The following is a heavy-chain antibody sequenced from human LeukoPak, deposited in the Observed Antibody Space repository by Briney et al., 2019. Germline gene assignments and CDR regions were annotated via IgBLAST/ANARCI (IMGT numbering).Heavy chain of an antibody. CDR1: GYTFTGYG. CDR3: ARIRGITIFGVLGADNHGLDV. CDR2: ISVCNGNT. V-gene: IGHV1-18*01. Sequence: ASVKVSCKASGYTFTGYGISWVRQAPGQGLEWMGWISVCNGNTNYVQKFQGRVTMTTDTSRSTVYMELRSLKSDDTAVYYCARIRGITIFGVLGADNHGLDVWGQGTTVTVSS. J-gene: IGHJ6*02. D-gene: IGHD3-3*01.